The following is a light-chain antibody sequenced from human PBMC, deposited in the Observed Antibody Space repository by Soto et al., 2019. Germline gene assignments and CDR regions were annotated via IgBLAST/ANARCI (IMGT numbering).Light chain of an antibody. CDR1: QNNKNY. V-gene: IGKV4-1*01. Sequence: DIVVTQSPGSLAAALCERATINCNSSQNNKNYLAWYQQKAGQPPKLLIDWASTRASGVPDRFIGSGSGTDLTLTISSMKAEDVAVYYCQLYYNSWTFRQGTKVDIK. CDR2: WAS. J-gene: IGKJ1*01. CDR3: QLYYNSWT.